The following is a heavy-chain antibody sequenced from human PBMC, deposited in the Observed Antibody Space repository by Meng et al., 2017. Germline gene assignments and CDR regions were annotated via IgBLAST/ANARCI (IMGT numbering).Heavy chain of an antibody. CDR2: INPNSGGT. D-gene: IGHD4-17*01. CDR1: GETFTGYY. J-gene: IGHJ4*02. Sequence: VHVVQSVGECKKRGASPKVSCNASGETFTGYYMHWVRQAPGQGLEWMGRINPNSGGTNDAQKFQGSVTTTRDTSISTAYMELSRLRSDDTAVYYRARDDYGDYFDYWGQGTLVTVSS. V-gene: IGHV1-2*02. CDR3: ARDDYGDYFDY.